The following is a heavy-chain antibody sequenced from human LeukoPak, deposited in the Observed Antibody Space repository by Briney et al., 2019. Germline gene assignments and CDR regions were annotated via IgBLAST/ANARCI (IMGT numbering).Heavy chain of an antibody. CDR2: IYYSGST. J-gene: IGHJ4*02. D-gene: IGHD6-19*01. CDR3: ARVSGSGWPLGGFDY. Sequence: SETLSLTCTVSVGSISSYCWSWIRQPPGKGLEWLGYIYYSGSTNYNPSLKSRVTISVDTSKNQFSLKLSSVTAADTAVYYCARVSGSGWPLGGFDYWGQGTLVTVSS. V-gene: IGHV4-59*01. CDR1: VGSISSYC.